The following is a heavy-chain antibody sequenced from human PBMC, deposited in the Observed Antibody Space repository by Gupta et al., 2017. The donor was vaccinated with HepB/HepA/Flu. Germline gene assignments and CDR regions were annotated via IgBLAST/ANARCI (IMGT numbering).Heavy chain of an antibody. J-gene: IGHJ4*02. D-gene: IGHD4-23*01. Sequence: EVQLVESGGGLIQPGGSLRLSCVVSGFTVSNNYMTWVRQTPGKGLEWVSVLYSGGSRYYADAGKGRFTISRDNAKNTLYIQMNSLREEDTAIYYCARDSGADGGKGGFDYGGQGTLVTVSS. CDR1: GFTVSNNY. CDR2: LYSGGSR. CDR3: ARDSGADGGKGGFDY. V-gene: IGHV3-53*01.